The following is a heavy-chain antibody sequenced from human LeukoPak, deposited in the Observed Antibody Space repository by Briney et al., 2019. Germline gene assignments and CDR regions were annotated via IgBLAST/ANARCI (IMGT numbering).Heavy chain of an antibody. Sequence: SETLSLTCTVSGGHMSSGGYYWRSIRKHGGKGLEWIRYISYSGRTYYNPSLKSRVTISVDTSKNHSSLKLSSVTAADTAVYYCARQVGALTFDYWGQGTLVTVSS. CDR1: GGHMSSGGYY. J-gene: IGHJ4*02. D-gene: IGHD1-26*01. V-gene: IGHV4-31*03. CDR2: ISYSGRT. CDR3: ARQVGALTFDY.